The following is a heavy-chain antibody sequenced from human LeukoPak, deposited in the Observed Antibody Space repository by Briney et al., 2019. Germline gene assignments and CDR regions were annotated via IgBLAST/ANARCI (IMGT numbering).Heavy chain of an antibody. CDR3: ATDILTGLNAFDI. V-gene: IGHV3-53*01. CDR2: IYSGGST. D-gene: IGHD3-9*01. J-gene: IGHJ3*02. Sequence: GGSLRLSCAASGFTFSNSYMSWIRQAPGKGLEWVSVIYSGGSTYYADSVKGRFTISRDNSKNTLYLQMNSLRAEGTAVYYCATDILTGLNAFDIWGQGTMVTVSS. CDR1: GFTFSNSY.